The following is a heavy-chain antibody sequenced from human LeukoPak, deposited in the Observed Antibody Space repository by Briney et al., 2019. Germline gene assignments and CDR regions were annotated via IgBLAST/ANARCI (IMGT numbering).Heavy chain of an antibody. V-gene: IGHV4-30-4*08. D-gene: IGHD4-17*01. J-gene: IGHJ4*02. CDR2: IYYSGST. CDR3: AREVSNSTVSNDY. Sequence: SENLSLTCTVSGGSISSGDYYWSWIRQPPGKGLEWIGYIYYSGSTYYNPSLKSRVTISVDTSKNQFSLKLSSVTAADTAVYYCAREVSNSTVSNDYWRQGTLVTVSS. CDR1: GGSISSGDYY.